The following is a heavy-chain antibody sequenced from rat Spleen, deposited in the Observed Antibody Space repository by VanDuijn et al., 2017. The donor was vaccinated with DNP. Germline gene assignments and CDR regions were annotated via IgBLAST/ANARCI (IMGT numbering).Heavy chain of an antibody. D-gene: IGHD1-8*01. CDR2: ISNGGST. Sequence: QVQLKESGPGLVQPSQTLSLTCTVSGFSLTSYGVSWVRQPPGKGLEWIAAISNGGSTYYNSALKSRLSISRDTSKSQVFLKMNSLQTEDSAIYFCIREGTVMTVGFFDFWGQGVMVTVSS. CDR1: GFSLTSYG. V-gene: IGHV2S12*01. CDR3: IREGTVMTVGFFDF. J-gene: IGHJ2*01.